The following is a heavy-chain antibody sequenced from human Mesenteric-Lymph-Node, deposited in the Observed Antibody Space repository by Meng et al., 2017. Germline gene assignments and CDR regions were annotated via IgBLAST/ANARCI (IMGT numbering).Heavy chain of an antibody. CDR2: INTNTGNP. V-gene: IGHV7-4-1*02. CDR3: ARVAPSGYRYFDY. J-gene: IGHJ4*02. CDR1: GGTFSSYA. Sequence: QVELVQFGDEVKKPGSSVKVYCKASGGTFSSYAISWVRQAPGQGLEWMGWINTNTGNPTYAQGFTRRFVFSLDTSFRTAYLQISSLKAEDTAVYYCARVAPSGYRYFDYWGQGTLVTVSS. D-gene: IGHD3-3*01.